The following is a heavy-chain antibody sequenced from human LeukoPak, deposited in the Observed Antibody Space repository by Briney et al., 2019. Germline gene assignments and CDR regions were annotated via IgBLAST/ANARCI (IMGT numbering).Heavy chain of an antibody. CDR3: AAWSPPPIAVAPSHGYYMDV. V-gene: IGHV3-30*02. Sequence: PGGSLRLSCAASGFTFSSYGMHWVRQAPGKGLEWVAFIRYDGSNKYYADSVKGRFTISRDNSKNTLYLQMNSLRAEDTAVYYCAAWSPPPIAVAPSHGYYMDVWGKGTTVTISS. CDR1: GFTFSSYG. CDR2: IRYDGSNK. D-gene: IGHD6-19*01. J-gene: IGHJ6*03.